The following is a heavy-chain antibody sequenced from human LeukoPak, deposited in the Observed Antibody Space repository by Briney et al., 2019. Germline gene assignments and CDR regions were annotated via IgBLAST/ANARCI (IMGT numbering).Heavy chain of an antibody. Sequence: SGTLSLTCTVSGGSISSGSYYWSWIRQPAGKGLEWIGRIYTSGSTNYTPSLKSRVTISVDTSKNQFSLKLSSVTAADTAVYYCARDSYYGSGTPKGWFDPWGQGTLVTVSS. V-gene: IGHV4-61*02. CDR3: ARDSYYGSGTPKGWFDP. CDR1: GGSISSGSYY. CDR2: IYTSGST. D-gene: IGHD3-10*01. J-gene: IGHJ5*02.